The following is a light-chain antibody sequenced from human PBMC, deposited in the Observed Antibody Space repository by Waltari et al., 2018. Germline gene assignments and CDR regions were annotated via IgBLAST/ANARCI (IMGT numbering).Light chain of an antibody. V-gene: IGLV2-14*03. Sequence: QSTLTQPASVSGSLGQSITISCTGPSSDVGAYNYVSWYQQHPSQGPKLMIYDVTNRPSGVSNRFSGSKAGNTASLTISGLQAEDEADYICSSYTTTSVLFGGGTKLTVL. J-gene: IGLJ2*01. CDR1: SSDVGAYNY. CDR3: SSYTTTSVL. CDR2: DVT.